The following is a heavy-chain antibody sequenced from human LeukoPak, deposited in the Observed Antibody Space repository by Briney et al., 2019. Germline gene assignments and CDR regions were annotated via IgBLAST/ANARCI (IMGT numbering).Heavy chain of an antibody. CDR1: GYTFTNYD. J-gene: IGHJ4*02. Sequence: ASVKVSCKASGYTFTNYDISWVRQAPGQGLEWMGWISAYSGNRNYAQKLQGRVTMTTDTSTSTAYMELRSLRSDDTAFYYCARVTSGYDPFDYWGQGTLVTVSS. CDR2: ISAYSGNR. CDR3: ARVTSGYDPFDY. D-gene: IGHD5-12*01. V-gene: IGHV1-18*01.